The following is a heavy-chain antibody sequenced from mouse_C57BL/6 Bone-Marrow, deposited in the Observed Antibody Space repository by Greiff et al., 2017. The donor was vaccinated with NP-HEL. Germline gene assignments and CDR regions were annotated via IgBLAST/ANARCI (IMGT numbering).Heavy chain of an antibody. J-gene: IGHJ3*01. CDR3: ARENWVAY. V-gene: IGHV5-4*01. CDR1: GFTFSSYA. Sequence: EVQVVESGGGLVKPGGSLKLSCAASGFTFSSYAMSWVRQTPEKRLEWVATISDGGSYTYYPDNVKGRFTISRDNAKNNLYLQMSHLKSEDTAMYYCARENWVAYWGQGTLVTVSA. CDR2: ISDGGSYT.